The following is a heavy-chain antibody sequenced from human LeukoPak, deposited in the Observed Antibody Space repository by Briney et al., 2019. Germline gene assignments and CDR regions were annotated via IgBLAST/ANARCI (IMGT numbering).Heavy chain of an antibody. V-gene: IGHV1-18*01. D-gene: IGHD6-6*01. CDR1: GYTFTSYG. CDR2: ISAYNGNT. CDR3: ARFPSARRKYYFDY. J-gene: IGHJ4*02. Sequence: HGASVKVSCKASGYTFTSYGISWVRQAPGQGLEWMGWISAYNGNTNYAQKLQGRVTMTTDTSTSTAYMELRSLRSDDTAVYYCARFPSARRKYYFDYWGQGTLVTVSS.